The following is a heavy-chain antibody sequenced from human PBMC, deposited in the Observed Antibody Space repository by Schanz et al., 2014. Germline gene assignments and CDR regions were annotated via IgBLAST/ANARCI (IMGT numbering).Heavy chain of an antibody. Sequence: EVQLVESGGGLVQPGGSLRLSCAASGFAVDNYYMSCVRQAPGRGLEWVSIISGSGGNTYYADAVRGRFTISSDNSKSTLYLQMSSLRAEDTAVYYCAKSQGSSFDSWGQGTLVTVSS. D-gene: IGHD6-13*01. CDR1: GFAVDNYY. CDR2: ISGSGGNT. J-gene: IGHJ4*02. V-gene: IGHV3-23*04. CDR3: AKSQGSSFDS.